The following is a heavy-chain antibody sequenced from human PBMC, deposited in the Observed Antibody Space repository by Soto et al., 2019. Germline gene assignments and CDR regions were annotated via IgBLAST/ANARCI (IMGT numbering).Heavy chain of an antibody. Sequence: QVQLVQSGAEVKKPGSSVKVSCKPSGGTFSSYAISWVRQAPGQGLEWMGGIIPIFGTASYAQKFQGRVTITADESTSTADMELSSLRSDDTAVYYCARDLRGITMVRGDWFDPWGQGTLVTVSS. CDR3: ARDLRGITMVRGDWFDP. CDR2: IIPIFGTA. CDR1: GGTFSSYA. D-gene: IGHD3-10*01. J-gene: IGHJ5*02. V-gene: IGHV1-69*01.